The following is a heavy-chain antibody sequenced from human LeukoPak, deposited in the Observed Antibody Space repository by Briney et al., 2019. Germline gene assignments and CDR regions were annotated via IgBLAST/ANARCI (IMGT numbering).Heavy chain of an antibody. CDR1: GGSFSGYY. D-gene: IGHD3-3*01. CDR2: INHSGST. V-gene: IGHV4-34*01. CDR3: ARAGDFWSGPNGFGP. Sequence: SETLSLTCAVYGGSFSGYYWSWIRQPPGKGLEWIGEINHSGSTNYNPSLKGRVTISVDTSKNQFSLKLSSVTAADTAVYYCARAGDFWSGPNGFGPWGQGTLVTVSS. J-gene: IGHJ5*02.